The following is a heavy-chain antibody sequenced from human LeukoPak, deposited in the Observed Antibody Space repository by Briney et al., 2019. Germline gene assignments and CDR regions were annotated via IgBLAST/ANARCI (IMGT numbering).Heavy chain of an antibody. CDR1: GFTFSSYW. CDR3: ARARLMNWFDP. Sequence: GGSLRLSCAASGFTFSSYWMSWVRQAPGKGLEWVANIKQDGSEKYYVDSVKGRFIISRDNAKNTLYLQMNSLRADDTAVYYCARARLMNWFDPWGLGTLVIVSS. V-gene: IGHV3-7*01. CDR2: IKQDGSEK. J-gene: IGHJ5*02. D-gene: IGHD2-8*01.